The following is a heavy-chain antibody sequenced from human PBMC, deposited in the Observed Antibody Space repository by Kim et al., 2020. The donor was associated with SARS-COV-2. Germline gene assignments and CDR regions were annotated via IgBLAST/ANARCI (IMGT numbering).Heavy chain of an antibody. J-gene: IGHJ4*02. D-gene: IGHD3-16*02. Sequence: ASVKVSCKASGYTFTNNAISGVRQAPGQGLEWMGWINTDTGNPTYAQAFTRRFVFSVDTSVTTAYLQISSLEAEDTALYYFARVIWGTYLYTDYWVQGTL. V-gene: IGHV7-4-1*02. CDR2: INTDTGNP. CDR3: ARVIWGTYLYTDY. CDR1: GYTFTNNA.